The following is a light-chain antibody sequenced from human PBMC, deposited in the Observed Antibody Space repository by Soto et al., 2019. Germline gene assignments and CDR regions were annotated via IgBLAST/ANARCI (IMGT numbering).Light chain of an antibody. Sequence: DIQMPQSPSTLSASVGERVTITCRASQSISSWLAWYQQKPGKAPKLLIYDASSLESGVPSRFSGSGSATEFTLTLSSLQPDDFATYYCQQYNSYSPLTFGGGTKVEIK. CDR1: QSISSW. CDR2: DAS. J-gene: IGKJ4*01. CDR3: QQYNSYSPLT. V-gene: IGKV1-5*01.